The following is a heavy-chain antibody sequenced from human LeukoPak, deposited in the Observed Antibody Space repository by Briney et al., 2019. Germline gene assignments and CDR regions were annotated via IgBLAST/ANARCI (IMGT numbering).Heavy chain of an antibody. Sequence: GESLQISCQGSGYSFTSYWIAWVRQMPGKGLEWMGIIYPGDSDIRYSPSFQGQVTISADKSISTAYLQWSSLKASDTAMYYCARRQASCTNGVCYTLYGMDVWGQGTTVTVSS. D-gene: IGHD2-8*01. J-gene: IGHJ6*02. CDR1: GYSFTSYW. CDR3: ARRQASCTNGVCYTLYGMDV. CDR2: IYPGDSDI. V-gene: IGHV5-51*01.